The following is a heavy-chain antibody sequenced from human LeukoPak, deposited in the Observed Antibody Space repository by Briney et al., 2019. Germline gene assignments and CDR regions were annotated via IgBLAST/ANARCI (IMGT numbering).Heavy chain of an antibody. Sequence: PGESLRLSCAASGFTFSTYGMHWVRQAPGKGLEWVAFIRYGGSDKYYADSVKGRFTISRDNSKNTLSLQMNSLRPEDTAVYYCTRAGGLVRGVHYYYYMDVWGKGTTLTISS. V-gene: IGHV3-30*02. CDR1: GFTFSTYG. CDR2: IRYGGSDK. J-gene: IGHJ6*03. D-gene: IGHD3-10*01. CDR3: TRAGGLVRGVHYYYYMDV.